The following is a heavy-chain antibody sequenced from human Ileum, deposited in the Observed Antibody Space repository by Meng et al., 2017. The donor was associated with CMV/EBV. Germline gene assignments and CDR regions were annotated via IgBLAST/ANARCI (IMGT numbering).Heavy chain of an antibody. CDR3: ARLLTLAPRPIDY. J-gene: IGHJ4*02. D-gene: IGHD6-6*01. V-gene: IGHV4-4*02. CDR1: GASISSSNW. CDR2: VYHSGST. Sequence: QVQLQESGPGLVKPSGTLSLTCAVSGASISSSNWWILVRQPPGKGLELIGQVYHSGSTNYNPSLKSRVTISLDKSKSQFSLNLTSVTAADTALYYCARLLTLAPRPIDYWGQGSLVTVSS.